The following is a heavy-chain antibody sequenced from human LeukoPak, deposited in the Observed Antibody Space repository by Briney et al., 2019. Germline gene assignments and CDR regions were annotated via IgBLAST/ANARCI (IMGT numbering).Heavy chain of an antibody. J-gene: IGHJ6*03. CDR2: INCNSGDA. D-gene: IGHD2-8*01. CDR1: AYSFSEHY. V-gene: IGHV1-2*02. CDR3: ARSAGHCSNGICFTDYYMDV. Sequence: ASVQVSCKASAYSFSEHYIYWVRQAPGQGLDWVARINCNSGDANSAQKFQGRVTMTRDTSVSTAYMDLSSVTSDDTAVYFCARSAGHCSNGICFTDYYMDVWGRGTTVTVSS.